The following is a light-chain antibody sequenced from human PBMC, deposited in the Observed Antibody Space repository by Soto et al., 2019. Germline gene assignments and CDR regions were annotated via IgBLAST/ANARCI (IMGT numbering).Light chain of an antibody. V-gene: IGKV3-20*01. Sequence: EIVLTQSPGTLSLSPGERATLSCRASQSVSSAYLAWYQQIPGQAPRLLIYGASSRGTGIPDRFSGRGFGTDFTLTISGLEPEDFSVYYCQQSGSSFYTFGQGTKLEIK. CDR1: QSVSSAY. CDR3: QQSGSSFYT. J-gene: IGKJ2*01. CDR2: GAS.